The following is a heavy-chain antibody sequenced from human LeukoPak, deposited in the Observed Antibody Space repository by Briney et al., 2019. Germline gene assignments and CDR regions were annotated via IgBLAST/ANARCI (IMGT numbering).Heavy chain of an antibody. CDR1: GFTFSNFA. J-gene: IGHJ4*02. Sequence: GGSLRLSRTASGFTFSNFAMFWVRQAPGKGLEWVAPISFDGSNKYYAASVEGRFTISRDNSRNTLYLQMNNLRPDDTAIYYCAKGPAKHSPYYFDYCGQGTLVTVSS. CDR2: ISFDGSNK. V-gene: IGHV3-30-3*01. CDR3: AKGPAKHSPYYFDY. D-gene: IGHD4/OR15-4a*01.